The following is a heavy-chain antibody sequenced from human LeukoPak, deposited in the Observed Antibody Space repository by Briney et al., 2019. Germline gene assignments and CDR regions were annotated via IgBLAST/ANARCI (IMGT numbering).Heavy chain of an antibody. D-gene: IGHD5-18*01. V-gene: IGHV1-2*02. CDR2: INPNSGGT. CDR1: GYTFTGYY. J-gene: IGHJ4*02. Sequence: GASVKVSCKASGYTFTGYYMHWVRQAPGQGLEWMGWINPNSGGTNYAQKFQGRATMTRDTSISTAYMELSRLRSDDTAVYYCARALSGYSYGGQDYWGQGTLVTVSS. CDR3: ARALSGYSYGGQDY.